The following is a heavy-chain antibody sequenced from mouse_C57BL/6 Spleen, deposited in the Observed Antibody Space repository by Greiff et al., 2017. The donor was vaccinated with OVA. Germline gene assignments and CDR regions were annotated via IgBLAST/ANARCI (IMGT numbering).Heavy chain of an antibody. CDR1: GYTFTSYW. D-gene: IGHD1-1*01. V-gene: IGHV1-64*01. J-gene: IGHJ3*01. CDR2: IHPNSGST. CDR3: ARGTSGGSSYPAWFAY. Sequence: QVQLKQPGAELVKPGASVKLSCKASGYTFTSYWMHWVKQRPGQGLEWIGMIHPNSGSTNYNEKFKSKATLTVDKSSSTAYMQLSSLTSEDSAVYDGARGTSGGSSYPAWFAYWGQGTLVTVSA.